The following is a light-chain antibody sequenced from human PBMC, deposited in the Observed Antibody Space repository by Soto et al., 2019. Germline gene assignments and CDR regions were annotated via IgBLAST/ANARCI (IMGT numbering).Light chain of an antibody. CDR3: QQYGSSPPT. Sequence: IVMTQSPATLSVSPGERATLSCRASQSISRYLAWYQQKPGQGPRLLIYGASSRATGTPDRFSGSGSGTDFTLTINRLEPEDFALYYCQQYGSSPPTFGQGTKVDI. J-gene: IGKJ1*01. CDR2: GAS. V-gene: IGKV3-20*01. CDR1: QSISRY.